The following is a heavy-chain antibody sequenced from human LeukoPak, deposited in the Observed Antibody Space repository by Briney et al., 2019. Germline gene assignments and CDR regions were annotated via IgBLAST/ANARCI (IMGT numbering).Heavy chain of an antibody. CDR1: GFTFSSYA. CDR3: AKVGSGRGDFDY. Sequence: GGSLRLSCAASGFTFSSYAMSWVRQAPGKGLEWVSGISVSGGNTYSADSVRGRFTISRDNSKNTLYLQMNSLRAEEKAVYYCAKVGSGRGDFDYWGQGTLVTVSS. V-gene: IGHV3-23*01. J-gene: IGHJ4*02. CDR2: ISVSGGNT. D-gene: IGHD3-10*01.